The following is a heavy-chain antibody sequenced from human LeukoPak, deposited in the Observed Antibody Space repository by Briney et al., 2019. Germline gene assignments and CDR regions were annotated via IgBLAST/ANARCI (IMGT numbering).Heavy chain of an antibody. CDR2: IKEDGSKK. D-gene: IGHD3-22*01. J-gene: IGHJ4*02. Sequence: PGGSLRLSCAASGFTFNSYPMHWVRQAPGKGLEWVANIKEDGSKKNYVDSVKGRFSISRDNAKNSLYLQMNSLRAEDTAVYYCARVPEYDRRDYYRHFDYWGQGSLVTVSS. V-gene: IGHV3-7*01. CDR1: GFTFNSYP. CDR3: ARVPEYDRRDYYRHFDY.